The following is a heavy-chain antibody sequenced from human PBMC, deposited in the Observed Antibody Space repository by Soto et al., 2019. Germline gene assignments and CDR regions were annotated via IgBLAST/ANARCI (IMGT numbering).Heavy chain of an antibody. CDR2: IYANGGT. Sequence: EVQLVETGGGLIQPGGSLRLSCVASGFTVSTNYMLWVRQAPGKGLEWVSIIYANGGTNHADSVKGRFTISRDISKNTLFLQLNSLSAGDTAVYYCARRSQVLNWYFDLWGRGTLLTVSS. J-gene: IGHJ2*01. CDR3: ARRSQVLNWYFDL. CDR1: GFTVSTNY. V-gene: IGHV3-53*02.